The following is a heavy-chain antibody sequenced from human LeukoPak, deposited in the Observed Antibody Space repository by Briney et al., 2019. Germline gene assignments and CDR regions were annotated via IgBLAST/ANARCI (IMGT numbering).Heavy chain of an antibody. D-gene: IGHD1-26*01. CDR1: GGSISGSSYY. V-gene: IGHV4-39*07. Sequence: SETLSLTCTVSGGSISGSSYYWGWIRQPPGKGLEWIGSIYYSGSTYYNPSLKSRVTISVDTSKNQFSLKLSSVTAADTAVYYCARDDPGIVGATWYWGQGTLVTVSS. J-gene: IGHJ4*02. CDR2: IYYSGST. CDR3: ARDDPGIVGATWY.